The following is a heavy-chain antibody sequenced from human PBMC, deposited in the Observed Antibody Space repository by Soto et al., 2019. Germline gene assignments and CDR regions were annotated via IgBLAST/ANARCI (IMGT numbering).Heavy chain of an antibody. D-gene: IGHD6-13*01. CDR3: EKGGSQQLVPFEWFGP. Sequence: EVPLLESGGGLVQPGGSLRLSCAASGFTFSSYAMSWVRQAPGKGLEWVSAISGSGGSTYYADSVKGRFTISRDNSKNTLYLQMNSLRAEDTCVYYCEKGGSQQLVPFEWFGPWGQGTLVTVSS. CDR1: GFTFSSYA. V-gene: IGHV3-23*01. J-gene: IGHJ5*02. CDR2: ISGSGGST.